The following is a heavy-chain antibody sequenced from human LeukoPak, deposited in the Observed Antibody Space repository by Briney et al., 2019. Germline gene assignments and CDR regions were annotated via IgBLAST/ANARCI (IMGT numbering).Heavy chain of an antibody. CDR3: ARDKYGIGASYYGSGSYSEYYYYGMDV. V-gene: IGHV1-18*04. J-gene: IGHJ6*04. CDR2: ISAYNGNT. Sequence: GASVTVSFKASGYTFTSYGISWVRQAPGQGLEWMGWISAYNGNTNYAQKLQGRVTMTTDTSTSTAYMELRSLRSDDTAVYYCARDKYGIGASYYGSGSYSEYYYYGMDVWGKGTTVTVSS. D-gene: IGHD3-10*01. CDR1: GYTFTSYG.